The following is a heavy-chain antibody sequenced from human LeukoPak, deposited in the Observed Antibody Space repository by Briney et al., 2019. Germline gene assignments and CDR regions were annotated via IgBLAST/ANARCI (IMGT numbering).Heavy chain of an antibody. CDR2: INPNSGGT. CDR3: ARDGGGDAFDI. D-gene: IGHD3-16*01. J-gene: IGHJ3*02. V-gene: IGHV1-2*02. Sequence: ASVKVSCKTSGYTFTDYYIHWVRQAPGQGPEWMGWINPNSGGTNYAQKLQGRVTMTTDTSTSTAYMELRSLRSDDTAVYYCARDGGGDAFDIWGQGTMVTVSS. CDR1: GYTFTDYY.